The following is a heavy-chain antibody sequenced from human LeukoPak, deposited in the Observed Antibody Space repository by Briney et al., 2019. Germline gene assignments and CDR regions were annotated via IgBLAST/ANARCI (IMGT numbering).Heavy chain of an antibody. V-gene: IGHV3-23*01. CDR1: GFTFRSYT. D-gene: IGHD6-19*01. Sequence: GGSLRLSCTASGFTFRSYTMNWVRQAPGKGLEWVSTISGGGTTTYYADSVKGRFTISRDNSKNTLYLQMNSLRAEDTAVYYCAGDGSRVWYSSGWYFDYWGQGTLVTVSS. CDR2: ISGGGTTT. CDR3: AGDGSRVWYSSGWYFDY. J-gene: IGHJ4*02.